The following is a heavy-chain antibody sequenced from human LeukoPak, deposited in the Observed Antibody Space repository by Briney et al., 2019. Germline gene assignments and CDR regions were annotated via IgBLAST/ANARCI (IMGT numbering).Heavy chain of an antibody. Sequence: ASVKVSYKASGGTFSSYAISWVRQAPGQGLEWMGGIIPIFGTANYAQKFQGRVTITADESTSTAYMELSSLRSEDTAVYYCARFVTTSHYFDYWGQGTLVTVSS. CDR1: GGTFSSYA. J-gene: IGHJ4*02. CDR2: IIPIFGTA. D-gene: IGHD4-11*01. V-gene: IGHV1-69*01. CDR3: ARFVTTSHYFDY.